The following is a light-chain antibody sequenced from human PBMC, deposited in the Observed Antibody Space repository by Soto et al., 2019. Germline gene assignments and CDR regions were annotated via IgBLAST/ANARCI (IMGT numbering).Light chain of an antibody. CDR3: QQADSLPLT. J-gene: IGKJ4*01. CDR1: QSISSW. Sequence: GDRVTITCRASQSISSWLXXYXXKXGXXXKXXXYDASTLQGGVPTRLSGRGSGTEFTLTIDSLQPEDFATYYCQQADSLPLTFGGGTKVDIK. V-gene: IGKV1-12*01. CDR2: DAS.